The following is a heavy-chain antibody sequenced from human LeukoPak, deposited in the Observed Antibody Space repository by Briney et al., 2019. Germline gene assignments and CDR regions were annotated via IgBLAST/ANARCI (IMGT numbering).Heavy chain of an antibody. Sequence: GASVKVSCKASGYTFTSYYMHWVRQAPGQGLEWMGGIIPIFGTANYAQKFQGRVTITADESTSTAYMELSSLRSEDTAVYYCAREGCSSTSCYRSYDYYYYYMDVWGKGTTVTVSS. CDR3: AREGCSSTSCYRSYDYYYYYMDV. J-gene: IGHJ6*03. D-gene: IGHD2-2*02. CDR1: GYTFTSYY. CDR2: IIPIFGTA. V-gene: IGHV1-69*13.